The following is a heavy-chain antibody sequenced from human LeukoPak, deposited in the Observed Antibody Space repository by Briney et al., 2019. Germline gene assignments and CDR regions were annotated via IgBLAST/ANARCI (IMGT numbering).Heavy chain of an antibody. CDR3: ARAMGTMYYYDSSGYYWAYYFDY. CDR2: INPNSGGT. D-gene: IGHD3-22*01. Sequence: GASVKVSCKASGYTFTGYYMHWVRQAPGQGLEWMGWINPNSGGTNYAQKFQGRVTMTRDTSISTAYMELSRLRSDDTAVYYCARAMGTMYYYDSSGYYWAYYFDYWGQGTLVTVSS. J-gene: IGHJ4*02. CDR1: GYTFTGYY. V-gene: IGHV1-2*02.